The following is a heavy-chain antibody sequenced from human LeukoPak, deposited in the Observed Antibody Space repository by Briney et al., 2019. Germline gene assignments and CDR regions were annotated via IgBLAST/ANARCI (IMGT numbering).Heavy chain of an antibody. CDR3: ATNILVRDLINWFDP. J-gene: IGHJ5*02. CDR2: IKPNSGGT. CDR1: GYSFADYY. Sequence: GSSVKVSCKASGYSFADYYMHWVRQAPGQGLEWMGWIKPNSGGTRSAQKFQGRVTMTRDTSISTAYMELSSLRYDDTAVYYCATNILVRDLINWFDPWGQGTLVTVSS. D-gene: IGHD3-10*01. V-gene: IGHV1-2*02.